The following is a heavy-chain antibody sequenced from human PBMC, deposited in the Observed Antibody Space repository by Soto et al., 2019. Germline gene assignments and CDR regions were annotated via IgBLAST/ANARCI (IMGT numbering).Heavy chain of an antibody. Sequence: GASVKVSCKVSGYTLTELSMHWVRQAPGKGLEWMGGFDPEDGETIYAQKFQGRVTMTEDTSTDTAYMELSSLRSEDTAVYYCATHRYYYDSSGYYYYFDYWGQGTLVTVSS. CDR2: FDPEDGET. J-gene: IGHJ4*02. CDR3: ATHRYYYDSSGYYYYFDY. V-gene: IGHV1-24*01. CDR1: GYTLTELS. D-gene: IGHD3-22*01.